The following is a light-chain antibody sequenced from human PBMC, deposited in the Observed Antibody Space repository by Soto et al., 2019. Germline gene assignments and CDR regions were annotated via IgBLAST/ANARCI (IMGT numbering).Light chain of an antibody. J-gene: IGKJ2*01. CDR1: QSVTNSY. Sequence: ENVLTQSPGILSLSPGERATLSCRATQSVTNSYFAWYQQKPGQAPRLLIYGISSRATDIPDRFSGSGSGTDFTLTISRLEPEDFVVYYCQQYSTLPHTFGQGTKLEVK. V-gene: IGKV3-20*01. CDR3: QQYSTLPHT. CDR2: GIS.